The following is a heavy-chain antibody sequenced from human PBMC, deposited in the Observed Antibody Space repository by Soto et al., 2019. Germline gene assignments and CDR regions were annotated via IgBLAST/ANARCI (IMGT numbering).Heavy chain of an antibody. CDR3: AREGLTGTIGLYYYYGMDV. D-gene: IGHD1-7*01. CDR2: IYYSGST. Sequence: QVQLQESGPGLVKPSETLSLTCTVSGGSISSYYWSWIRQPPGKGLEWIGYIYYSGSTNYNPSLTSRITLSVDTSKNQFSLTLSSVTAADTAVYYCAREGLTGTIGLYYYYGMDVWGQGTTVTVSS. CDR1: GGSISSYY. J-gene: IGHJ6*02. V-gene: IGHV4-59*01.